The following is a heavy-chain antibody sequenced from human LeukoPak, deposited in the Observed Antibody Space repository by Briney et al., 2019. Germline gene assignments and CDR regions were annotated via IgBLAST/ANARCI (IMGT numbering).Heavy chain of an antibody. J-gene: IGHJ4*02. Sequence: PGGSLRLSRAATGFTFSSYAMGWVRQAPGKGLEWVSAISGSGGSTYYADSVKGRFTISRDNSKNTLYLQMNSLRAEDTAVYYCAKGDNYYDSSGYYPADLDYWGQGTLVTVSS. V-gene: IGHV3-23*01. CDR1: GFTFSSYA. D-gene: IGHD3-22*01. CDR3: AKGDNYYDSSGYYPADLDY. CDR2: ISGSGGST.